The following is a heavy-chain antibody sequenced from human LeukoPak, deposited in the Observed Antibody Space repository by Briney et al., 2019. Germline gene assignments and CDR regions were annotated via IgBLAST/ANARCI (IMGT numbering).Heavy chain of an antibody. CDR3: ARGALCSGGSCSDYGMDV. CDR1: GGSFSGYY. V-gene: IGHV4-34*09. J-gene: IGHJ6*02. CDR2: IYYSGST. Sequence: SETLSLTCAVYGGSFSGYYWGWIRQPPGKGLEWIGYIYYSGSTYYNPSLKSRVTISVDTSKNQFSLKLSSVIAADTAVYYCARGALCSGGSCSDYGMDVWGQGTTVTVSS. D-gene: IGHD2-15*01.